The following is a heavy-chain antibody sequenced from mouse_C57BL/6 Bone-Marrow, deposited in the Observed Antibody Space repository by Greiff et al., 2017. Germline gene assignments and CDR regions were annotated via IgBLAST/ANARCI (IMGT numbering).Heavy chain of an antibody. D-gene: IGHD1-1*01. J-gene: IGHJ2*01. CDR1: GYTFTDYY. CDR3: ARYGSSYDYFDY. CDR2: INPNNGGI. Sequence: EVQLQQSGPELVKPGASVKISCKASGYTFTDYYMNWVKQSPGKSLEWIGDINPNNGGISYNQKFKGKATLTVDKSSSTAYMGLSSLTSEDSAVXYCARYGSSYDYFDYWGQGTTLTVSS. V-gene: IGHV1-26*01.